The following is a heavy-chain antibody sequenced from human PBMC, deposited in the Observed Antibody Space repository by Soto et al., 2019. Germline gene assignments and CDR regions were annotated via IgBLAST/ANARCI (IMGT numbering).Heavy chain of an antibody. D-gene: IGHD4-17*01. V-gene: IGHV3-23*01. J-gene: IGHJ4*02. CDR3: AKLGMTTLNREY. Sequence: GGPLRLSCAASGFSFDTYAMRWVSKAQGKGLEWVSSISGSGGNTYYADSVKGRFTISRDNSKNILYLQMTSLRAEDTALYYCAKLGMTTLNREYWGKRTQVPVSS. CDR1: GFSFDTYA. CDR2: ISGSGGNT.